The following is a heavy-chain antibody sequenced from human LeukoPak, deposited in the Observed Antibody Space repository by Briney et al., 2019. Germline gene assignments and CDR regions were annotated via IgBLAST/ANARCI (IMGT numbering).Heavy chain of an antibody. CDR1: GFTLINNY. V-gene: IGHV3-53*05. Sequence: RGSLRLSREASGFTLINNYMSWVPQAPGTGPGWDSVIYSGGSTYYPGSVKGRFTSSRDNSKNTLYLQMNGLRPEDTAVYYCVRDSSGWYSFDYWGQGTLVTVSS. D-gene: IGHD6-19*01. CDR2: IYSGGST. CDR3: VRDSSGWYSFDY. J-gene: IGHJ4*02.